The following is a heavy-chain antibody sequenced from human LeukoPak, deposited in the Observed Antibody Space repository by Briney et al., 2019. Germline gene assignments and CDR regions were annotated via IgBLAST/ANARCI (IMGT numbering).Heavy chain of an antibody. J-gene: IGHJ4*01. CDR1: GDSISSYY. D-gene: IGHD3-3*01. Sequence: SETLSLTCTVSGDSISSYYWSWIRQPPGQGLEWIGHINYSGSTNYNPSIYSRGTISVETTYNQLSSKLITVTAADTAVYYCARGLYYDFWSGYSIPLFDYWGQGTLVTVSS. V-gene: IGHV4-59*01. CDR2: INYSGST. CDR3: ARGLYYDFWSGYSIPLFDY.